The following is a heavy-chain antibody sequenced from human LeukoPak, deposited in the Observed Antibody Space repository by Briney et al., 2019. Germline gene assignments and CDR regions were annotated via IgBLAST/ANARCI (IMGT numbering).Heavy chain of an antibody. D-gene: IGHD2-15*01. CDR3: APTYGNGWYYFDY. V-gene: IGHV1-2*02. CDR1: GYTFTGYF. Sequence: ASVKVSCKASGYTFTGYFIHWVRQAPGQGLEWMGWINPKNGDTNYAQNFQGRVTMTRDMSITTAYMELSRLRSDDTAVYYCAPTYGNGWYYFDYWGQGTLVTVSS. CDR2: INPKNGDT. J-gene: IGHJ4*02.